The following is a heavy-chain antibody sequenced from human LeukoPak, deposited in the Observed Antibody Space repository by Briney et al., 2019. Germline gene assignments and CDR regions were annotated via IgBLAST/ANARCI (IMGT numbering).Heavy chain of an antibody. CDR1: GFTFSSYE. V-gene: IGHV3-48*03. CDR2: ISSSGSTI. CDR3: ARVSGYGNAAVYYFDY. Sequence: GGSLRLSCAASGFTFSSYEMNWVRQAPGRGLEWVSYISSSGSTIYYADSVKGRFTISRDNAKNSLYLQMNSLRAEDTAVYYCARVSGYGNAAVYYFDYWGQGTPVTVSS. D-gene: IGHD5-18*01. J-gene: IGHJ4*02.